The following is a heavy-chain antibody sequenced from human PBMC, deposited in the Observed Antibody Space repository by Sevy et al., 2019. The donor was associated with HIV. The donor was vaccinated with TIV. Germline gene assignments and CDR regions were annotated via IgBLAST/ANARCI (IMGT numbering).Heavy chain of an antibody. CDR3: AKEGGAKKKDIVVVPAANYYYYYMDV. CDR2: ISGSGGST. Sequence: GGSLRLSCAASGFTFSSYAMSWVRQAPGKGLEWVSAISGSGGSTYYADSVKGWFTISRDNSKNTLYLQMNSLRAEDTAVYYWAKEGGAKKKDIVVVPAANYYYYYMDVWGKGTTVTVSS. V-gene: IGHV3-23*01. D-gene: IGHD2-2*01. J-gene: IGHJ6*03. CDR1: GFTFSSYA.